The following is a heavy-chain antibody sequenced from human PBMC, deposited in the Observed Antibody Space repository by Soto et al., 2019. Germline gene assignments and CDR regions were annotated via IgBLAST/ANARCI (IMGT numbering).Heavy chain of an antibody. CDR2: ISYDGSNK. J-gene: IGHJ5*02. V-gene: IGHV3-30*18. CDR1: GFTFSSYG. CDR3: AKEDDYGGNSVPWFGP. Sequence: QVQLVESGGGVVQPGRSLRLSCAASGFTFSSYGMHWVRQAPGEGLEWVAVISYDGSNKYYADSVKGRFTISRDNSKNTLYLQMNSLRAEDTAVYYCAKEDDYGGNSVPWFGPWGQGTLVTVSS. D-gene: IGHD4-17*01.